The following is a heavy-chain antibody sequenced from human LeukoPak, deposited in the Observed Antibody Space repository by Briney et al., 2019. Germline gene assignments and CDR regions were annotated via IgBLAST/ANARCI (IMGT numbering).Heavy chain of an antibody. CDR1: GYTFTSYD. J-gene: IGHJ4*02. CDR2: MNPNSGNT. CDR3: ARGGFSSVAEYYFDY. Sequence: ASVKVSCKASGYTFTSYDINGVRQASGEGREWMGWMNPNSGNTGYAQKFQGGVTMTSKTSISTAYMELSSLRSEDTAVYYCARGGFSSVAEYYFDYWGQGTLVTVSS. V-gene: IGHV1-8*01. D-gene: IGHD2-21*01.